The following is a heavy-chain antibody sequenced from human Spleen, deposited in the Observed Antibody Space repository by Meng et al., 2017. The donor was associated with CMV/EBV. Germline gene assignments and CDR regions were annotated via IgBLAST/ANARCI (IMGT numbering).Heavy chain of an antibody. Sequence: GESLKISCAASGFTFNKYAMHWVRQAPGKGLEWVALKSHDGSSTSYADSVKGRFTISRDNSKNTLYLQMNSLRAEDTAIYYCARESVYFDYWGQGALVTVSS. CDR3: ARESVYFDY. CDR2: KSHDGSST. CDR1: GFTFNKYA. J-gene: IGHJ4*02. V-gene: IGHV3-30-3*01.